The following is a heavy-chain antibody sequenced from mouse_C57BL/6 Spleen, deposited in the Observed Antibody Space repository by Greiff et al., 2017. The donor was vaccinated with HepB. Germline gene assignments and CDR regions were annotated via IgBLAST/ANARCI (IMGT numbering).Heavy chain of an antibody. J-gene: IGHJ4*01. CDR2: IRNKANGYTT. V-gene: IGHV7-3*01. CDR3: ASLYDYPYYAMDY. CDR1: GFTFTDYY. D-gene: IGHD2-4*01. Sequence: EVQGVESGGGLVQPGGSLSLSCAASGFTFTDYYMSWVRQPPGKALEWLGFIRNKANGYTTEYSASVKGRFTISRDNSQSILYLQMNALRAEDSATYYCASLYDYPYYAMDYWGQGTSVTVSS.